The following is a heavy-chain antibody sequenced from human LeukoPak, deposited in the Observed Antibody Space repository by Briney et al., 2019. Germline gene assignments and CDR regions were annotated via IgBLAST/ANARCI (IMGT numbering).Heavy chain of an antibody. CDR3: NYDSSGRALYYFEN. J-gene: IGHJ4*02. CDR2: ISGSGGST. D-gene: IGHD3-22*01. CDR1: GFTFSSYA. V-gene: IGHV3-23*01. Sequence: PGGSLRLSCAASGFTFSSYAMSWVRQAPGKGLEWVSAISGSGGSTYYADSVKGRLTISRDNSKDTLYLQMNSLRAEDTAVYYFNYDSSGRALYYFENWGQGTLVTVSS.